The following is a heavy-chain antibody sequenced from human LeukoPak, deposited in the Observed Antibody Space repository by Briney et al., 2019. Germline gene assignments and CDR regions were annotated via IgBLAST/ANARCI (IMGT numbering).Heavy chain of an antibody. V-gene: IGHV1-69*05. D-gene: IGHD6-13*01. Sequence: SCAASGFTFSSYAMSWVRQAPGQGLEWMGRIIPIFGTANYAQKFQGRVTITTDESTSTAYMELSSLRSEDTAVYYCARDGVAAAGYYYYYMDVWGKGTTVTVSS. J-gene: IGHJ6*03. CDR1: GFTFSSYA. CDR2: IIPIFGTA. CDR3: ARDGVAAAGYYYYYMDV.